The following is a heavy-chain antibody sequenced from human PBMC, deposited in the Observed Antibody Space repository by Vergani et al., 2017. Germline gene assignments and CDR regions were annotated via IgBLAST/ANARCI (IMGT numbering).Heavy chain of an antibody. V-gene: IGHV1-69*01. CDR2: IIPIFGTA. D-gene: IGHD3-22*01. J-gene: IGHJ3*01. CDR1: GGTFSSYA. CDR3: ARVRTYYYDSSGYYQRGMVMDV. Sequence: QVQLVQSGAEVKKPGSSVKVSCKASGGTFSSYAISWVRQAPGQGLEWMGGIIPIFGTANYAQKFQGRVTITADESTSTAYMELSSLRSEDTAVYCCARVRTYYYDSSGYYQRGMVMDVWGQGTMVTVSS.